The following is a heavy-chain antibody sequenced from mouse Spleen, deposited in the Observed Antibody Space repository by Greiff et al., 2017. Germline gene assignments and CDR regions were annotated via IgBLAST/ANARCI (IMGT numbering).Heavy chain of an antibody. CDR2: ISYDGSN. D-gene: IGHD4-1*01. CDR1: GYSITSGYY. V-gene: IGHV3-6*01. CDR3: ARDLGRNWYFDV. Sequence: EVKLMESGPGLVKPSQSLSLTCSVTGYSITSGYYWNWIRQFPGNKLEWMGYISYDGSNNYNPSLKNRISITRDTSKNQFFLKLNSVTTEDTATYYCARDLGRNWYFDVWGTGTTVTVSS. J-gene: IGHJ1*03.